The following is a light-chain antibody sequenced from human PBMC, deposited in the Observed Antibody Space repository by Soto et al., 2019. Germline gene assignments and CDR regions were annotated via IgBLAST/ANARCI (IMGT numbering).Light chain of an antibody. CDR1: NSDVGDYNL. V-gene: IGLV2-14*01. J-gene: IGLJ1*01. CDR3: CSYSTDTTIYV. CDR2: DVS. Sequence: QSVLAQPASVSGSPGQSITISCSGTNSDVGDYNLVSWYQQRPGEAPKLVIFDVSNRPSGVSDRFSGSKSGNTASLTISGLQAEDEGDYFCCSYSTDTTIYVVGRGTKVTVL.